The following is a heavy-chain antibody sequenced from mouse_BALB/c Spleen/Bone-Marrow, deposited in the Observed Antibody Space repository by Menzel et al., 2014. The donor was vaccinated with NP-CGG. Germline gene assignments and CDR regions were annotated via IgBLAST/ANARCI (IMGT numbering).Heavy chain of an antibody. CDR2: INPDSSTI. Sequence: EVKLMDSGGGLVQPGGSLKLSCAASGFDFSRYWMSWVRQAPGKGLEWIGEINPDSSTINYTPSLKDKFIISRDNAKNMLYLQMSKVRSEDTALYYCARQGYYGKGDYWGQGTTLTVSS. V-gene: IGHV4-1*02. J-gene: IGHJ2*01. CDR3: ARQGYYGKGDY. D-gene: IGHD2-1*01. CDR1: GFDFSRYW.